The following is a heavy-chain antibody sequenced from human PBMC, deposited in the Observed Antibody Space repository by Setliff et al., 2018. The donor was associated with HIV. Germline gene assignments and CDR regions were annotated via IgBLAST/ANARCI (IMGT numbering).Heavy chain of an antibody. CDR2: INAGNGNT. Sequence: ASVKVSCKASGYTFTSYAMHWVRQAPGQRLEWMGWINAGNGNTKYSQKFQGRVTITRDTSASTAYMELSSLRSEDTAVYYCARAAYYDILAGYYMPFDYWGQGTLVTVS. CDR3: ARAAYYDILAGYYMPFDY. J-gene: IGHJ4*02. V-gene: IGHV1-3*01. D-gene: IGHD3-9*01. CDR1: GYTFTSYA.